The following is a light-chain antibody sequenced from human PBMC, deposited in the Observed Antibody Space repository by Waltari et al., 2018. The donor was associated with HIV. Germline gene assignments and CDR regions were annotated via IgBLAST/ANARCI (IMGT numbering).Light chain of an antibody. Sequence: DIVMTQSPDSLAVSLGERATIHCKSSQSVFSSSNKNNYLAWYQQKPGQPPKLLIYWASTRDSGVPDRFSGSGSGTDFTLTISSLQAEDVAVYYCQQDYSTITFGQGTRLEIK. J-gene: IGKJ5*01. CDR2: WAS. V-gene: IGKV4-1*01. CDR3: QQDYSTIT. CDR1: QSVFSSSNKNNY.